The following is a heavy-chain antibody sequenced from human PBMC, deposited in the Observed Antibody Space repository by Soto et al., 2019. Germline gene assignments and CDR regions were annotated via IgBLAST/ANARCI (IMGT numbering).Heavy chain of an antibody. CDR1: GGSISSGGYY. CDR2: IYYSGST. J-gene: IGHJ6*02. D-gene: IGHD5-12*01. Sequence: SETLSLTCTVSGGSISSGGYYWSWIRQHPGKGLEWIGYIYYSGSTYYNPSLKSRVTIPVDTSKNQFSLKLSSVTAADTAVYYCARDGHSGYDLRGYYYYGMDVWGQGTTVTVPS. CDR3: ARDGHSGYDLRGYYYYGMDV. V-gene: IGHV4-31*03.